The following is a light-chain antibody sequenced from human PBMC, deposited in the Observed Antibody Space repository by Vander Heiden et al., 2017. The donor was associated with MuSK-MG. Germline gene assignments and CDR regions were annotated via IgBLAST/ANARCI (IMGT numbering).Light chain of an antibody. CDR1: KLGDKF. Sequence: SFDLTQPPAVSVSPGQTATITCSGDKLGDKFSSWYHQRPGQPPLLVLYQDNKRPSGIPERFSGSNSGNTATLTISGAQSMDDGDYYCQAWVSNTAVFGGGTKLTVL. V-gene: IGLV3-1*01. CDR2: QDN. J-gene: IGLJ3*02. CDR3: QAWVSNTAV.